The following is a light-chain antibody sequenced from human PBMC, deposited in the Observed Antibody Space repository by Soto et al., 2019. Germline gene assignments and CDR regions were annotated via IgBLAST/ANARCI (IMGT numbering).Light chain of an antibody. CDR3: QQCGSSST. CDR2: DAS. Sequence: EIVLTQSPATLSLSPVERATLSCRASQSVRSYLAWYRQKPGQAPRLLIYDASNRATGIPARFSGRGSGTEFTLTISRLEPEDFAVYYCQQCGSSSTFGQGTRLEIK. V-gene: IGKV3-11*01. J-gene: IGKJ5*01. CDR1: QSVRSY.